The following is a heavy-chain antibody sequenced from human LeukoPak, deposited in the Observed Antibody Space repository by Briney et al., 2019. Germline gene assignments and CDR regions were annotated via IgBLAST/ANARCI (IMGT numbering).Heavy chain of an antibody. Sequence: GASVKVSCTASGGTFSSYAISWVRQAPGQGLEWMGGIIPIFGSANYAQKFQGRVTITADESTSTAYMELSSLRSEDTAVYYCARSTVTTQTPFDYWGQGTLVTVSS. J-gene: IGHJ4*02. CDR2: IIPIFGSA. CDR3: ARSTVTTQTPFDY. CDR1: GGTFSSYA. D-gene: IGHD4-11*01. V-gene: IGHV1-69*13.